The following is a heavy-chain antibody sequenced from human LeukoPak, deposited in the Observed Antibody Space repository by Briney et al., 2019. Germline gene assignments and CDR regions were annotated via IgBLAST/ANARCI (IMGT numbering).Heavy chain of an antibody. CDR3: ASYSSEGLFIAVAGPLAPENAFDI. D-gene: IGHD6-19*01. J-gene: IGHJ3*02. CDR1: GYTFTGYY. Sequence: ASVKVSCKASGYTFTGYYMHWVRQAPGQGLEWMGWINPNSGGTNYAQKFQGRVTMTRDTSISTAYMELSRLRSDDTAVYYCASYSSEGLFIAVAGPLAPENAFDIWGQGTMVTVSS. CDR2: INPNSGGT. V-gene: IGHV1-2*02.